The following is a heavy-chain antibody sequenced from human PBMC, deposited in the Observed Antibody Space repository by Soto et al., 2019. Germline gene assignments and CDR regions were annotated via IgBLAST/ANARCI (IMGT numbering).Heavy chain of an antibody. J-gene: IGHJ3*02. V-gene: IGHV1-18*01. CDR1: GYTFTSYG. CDR2: ISAYNGNT. D-gene: IGHD3-22*01. CDR3: AATGISYYYDSSGYYYARPDAFDI. Sequence: ASVKVSCKASGYTFTSYGISWVRQAPGQGLEWMGWISAYNGNTNYAQKFQERITITRDMSTSTAYMELSSLRSEDTAVYYCAATGISYYYDSSGYYYARPDAFDIWGQGTMVTVSS.